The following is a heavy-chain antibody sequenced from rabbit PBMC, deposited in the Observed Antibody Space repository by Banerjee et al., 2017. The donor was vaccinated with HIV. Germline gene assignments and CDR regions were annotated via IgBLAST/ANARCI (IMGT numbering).Heavy chain of an antibody. CDR2: IDSGDGNT. V-gene: IGHV1S40*01. J-gene: IGHJ4*01. CDR3: ARDLAGVIGRNFNL. Sequence: QSLEESGGDLVKPGASLILTCKASGFDLSNYYYMCWVRQAPGKGLEWIGCIDSGDGNTYYASWAKGRFTISKTSWTTVTLQMTSLTAADTASYFCARDLAGVIGRNFNLWGPGTLVTVS. D-gene: IGHD4-1*01. CDR1: GFDLSNYYY.